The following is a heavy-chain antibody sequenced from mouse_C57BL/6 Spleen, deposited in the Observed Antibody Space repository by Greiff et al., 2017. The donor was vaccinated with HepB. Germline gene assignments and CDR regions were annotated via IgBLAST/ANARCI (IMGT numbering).Heavy chain of an antibody. V-gene: IGHV1-50*01. D-gene: IGHD2-5*01. CDR2: IDPSDSYT. Sequence: QVQLQQPGAELVKPGASVKLSCKASGYTFTSYWMQWVKQRPGQGLEWIGEIDPSDSYTNYNQKFKGKATLTVDTSSSTAYMQLSSLTSEDSAVYYCARSYSNYYAIDYWGQGTSVTVSS. CDR1: GYTFTSYW. CDR3: ARSYSNYYAIDY. J-gene: IGHJ4*01.